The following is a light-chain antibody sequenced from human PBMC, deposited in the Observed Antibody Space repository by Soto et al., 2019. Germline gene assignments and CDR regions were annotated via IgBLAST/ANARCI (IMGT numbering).Light chain of an antibody. CDR1: QSLNARY. CDR3: QQFHISRT. Sequence: ELVLTKSPGTLSLSPGARAPLSCRASQSLNARYLAWYQVKPGQAPRLLFYGASSRATGIPDRFIGSGSGTDFTLTITGLEPDDFAVYYCQQFHISRTFGQGTKVDIK. V-gene: IGKV3-20*01. CDR2: GAS. J-gene: IGKJ1*01.